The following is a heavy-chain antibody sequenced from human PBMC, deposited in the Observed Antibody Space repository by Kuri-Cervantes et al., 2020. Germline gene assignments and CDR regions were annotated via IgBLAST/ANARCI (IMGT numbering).Heavy chain of an antibody. V-gene: IGHV3-69-1*01. Sequence: GESLKISCAASGFTFSSYSMNWVRQAPGKGLEWVSSISSSSTIYYADSVKGRFAISRDNAKNSLYLQMNSLRAEDTAVYYCARATYYYDYWGQGTLVTVSS. CDR2: ISSSSTI. CDR1: GFTFSSYS. CDR3: ARATYYYDY. J-gene: IGHJ4*02.